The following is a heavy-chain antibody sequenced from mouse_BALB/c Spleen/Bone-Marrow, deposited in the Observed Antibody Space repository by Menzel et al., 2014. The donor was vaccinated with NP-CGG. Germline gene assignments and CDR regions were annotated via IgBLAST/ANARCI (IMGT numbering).Heavy chain of an antibody. CDR3: ARDKGSGNSLYYSMDY. CDR2: IWAGGST. Sequence: VMLVESGPGLVAPSQSLSITCTVSGSSLTTYGVHWVRQPPGKGLEWLGVIWAGGSTHYNSALMSRLSISKDNSNNQVFLKMNSLQTDDTAMYYCARDKGSGNSLYYSMDYWGQGISVTVSS. V-gene: IGHV2-9*02. CDR1: GSSLTTYG. D-gene: IGHD1-3*01. J-gene: IGHJ4*01.